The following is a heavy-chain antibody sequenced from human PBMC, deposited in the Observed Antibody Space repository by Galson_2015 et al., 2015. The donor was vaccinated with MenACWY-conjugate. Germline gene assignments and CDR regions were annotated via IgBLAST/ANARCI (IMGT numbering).Heavy chain of an antibody. J-gene: IGHJ3*02. D-gene: IGHD5-18*01. V-gene: IGHV5-51*03. Sequence: KKPGESLKLSCKGSGYSFTSYWIGWVRQMPGKGLEWMGIVYPGDSETRYSPSFQGQVTISADKSISTAYLQWSSLKASDTAMYYCARGGFTYGDAFDIWGQGTMVTVSS. CDR3: ARGGFTYGDAFDI. CDR2: VYPGDSET. CDR1: GYSFTSYW.